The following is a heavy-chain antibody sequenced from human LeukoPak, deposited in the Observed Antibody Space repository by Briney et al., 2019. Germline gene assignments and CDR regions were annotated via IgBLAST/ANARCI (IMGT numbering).Heavy chain of an antibody. J-gene: IGHJ4*02. CDR3: ARMYTLRYFDWLDQGFDY. V-gene: IGHV3-30*01. Sequence: PGGSLRLSCAASGFTLSSYAMHWVRQAPGKGLEWVAVISYDGSTQYYADSVKGRFTISRDKSKNTVYLQMNSLRAEDTAEYYCARMYTLRYFDWLDQGFDYWGQGTLVTVSS. CDR1: GFTLSSYA. CDR2: ISYDGSTQ. D-gene: IGHD3-9*01.